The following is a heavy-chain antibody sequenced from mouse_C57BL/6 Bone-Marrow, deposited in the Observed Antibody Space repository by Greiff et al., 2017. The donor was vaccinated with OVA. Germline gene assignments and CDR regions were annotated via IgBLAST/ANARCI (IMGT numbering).Heavy chain of an antibody. CDR3: ARRRSYYYAMDY. V-gene: IGHV1-82*01. Sequence: QVQLKESGPELVKPGASVKISCKASGYAFSSSWMNWVKQRPGKGLEWIGRIYPGDGDTNYNGKFKGKATLTADKSSSTAYMQLSSLTSEDSAVYFCARRRSYYYAMDYWGQGTSVTVSS. CDR1: GYAFSSSW. J-gene: IGHJ4*01. CDR2: IYPGDGDT.